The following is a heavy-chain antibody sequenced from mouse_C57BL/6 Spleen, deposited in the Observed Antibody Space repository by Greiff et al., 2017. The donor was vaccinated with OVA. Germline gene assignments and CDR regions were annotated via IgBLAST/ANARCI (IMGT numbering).Heavy chain of an antibody. J-gene: IGHJ4*01. CDR3: ARGSGYAMDY. CDR2: SRNKANDYTT. Sequence: EVKLVESGGGLVQSGRSLRLSCATSGFTFSDFYMEWVRQAPGKGLEWIAASRNKANDYTTEYSASVKGRFIVSRDTSQSILYLQMNALRAEDTAIYYCARGSGYAMDYWGQGTSVTVSS. V-gene: IGHV7-1*01. CDR1: GFTFSDFY.